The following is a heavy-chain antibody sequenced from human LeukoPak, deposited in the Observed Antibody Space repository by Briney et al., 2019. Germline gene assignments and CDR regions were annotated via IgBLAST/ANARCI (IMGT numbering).Heavy chain of an antibody. J-gene: IGHJ3*02. V-gene: IGHV3-33*06. CDR3: AKEGRIQLWLLAIDAFDI. D-gene: IGHD5-18*01. CDR2: IWYDGSNK. Sequence: GRSLRLSCAASGFTFSSYGMHWVRQAPGKGLEWVAVIWYDGSNKYYADSVKGRFTISRDNSKNTLYLQMNSLRAEDTAVYYCAKEGRIQLWLLAIDAFDIWGQGTMVTVSS. CDR1: GFTFSSYG.